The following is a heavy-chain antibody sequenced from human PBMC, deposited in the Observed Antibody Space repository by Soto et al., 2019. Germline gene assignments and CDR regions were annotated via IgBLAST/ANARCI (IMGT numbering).Heavy chain of an antibody. D-gene: IGHD2-15*01. CDR3: ANEMSGGSSPPPFDY. CDR2: ISWNSGSI. J-gene: IGHJ4*02. Sequence: EVQLVESGGGLVQPGRSLRLSCAASGFTFDDYAMHWVRQAPGKGLAWVSGISWNSGSIGYADSGKGRFTISRDNAKNSLYLQMNSLRAEDTALYYCANEMSGGSSPPPFDYWGQGTLVTVSS. CDR1: GFTFDDYA. V-gene: IGHV3-9*01.